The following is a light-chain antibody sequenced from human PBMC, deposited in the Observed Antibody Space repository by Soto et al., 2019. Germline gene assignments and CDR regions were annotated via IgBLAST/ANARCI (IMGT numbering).Light chain of an antibody. J-gene: IGKJ2*01. CDR1: QSLAHSDGDTY. Sequence: DIVMTQTPLSSPVTLGQPASISCRSSQSLAHSDGDTYLSWLQQRPGQPPRLLIYRISKRFSGVPDRFSGSGAGTDFTLKISRVEAEDVGVYYCMQATQFPYTFGQGTKLEIK. CDR2: RIS. V-gene: IGKV2-24*01. CDR3: MQATQFPYT.